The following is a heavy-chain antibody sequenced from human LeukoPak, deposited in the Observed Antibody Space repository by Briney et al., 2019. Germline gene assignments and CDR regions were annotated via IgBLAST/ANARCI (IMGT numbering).Heavy chain of an antibody. D-gene: IGHD6-6*01. J-gene: IGHJ4*02. CDR2: ISWNSGSI. V-gene: IGHV3-9*01. CDR3: AKDTGYSSSAIFDY. Sequence: GRSLRLSCAASGFTFDDYAMHWVRQAPGKGLEWVSGISWNSGSIGYADSVKGRFTISRDNAKNSLCLQMNSLRAEDTALYYCAKDTGYSSSAIFDYWGQGTLVTVSS. CDR1: GFTFDDYA.